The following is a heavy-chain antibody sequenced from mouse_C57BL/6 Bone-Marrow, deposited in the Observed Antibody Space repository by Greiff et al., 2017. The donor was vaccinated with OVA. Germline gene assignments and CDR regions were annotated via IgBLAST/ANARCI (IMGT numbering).Heavy chain of an antibody. Sequence: LQQSGAELVRPGSSVKLSCKDSYFAFLASAMHWVKQRPGHGLEWIGSFTMYSDATEYSENFKGKATLTANTSSSTAYMELSSLTSEDSAVYYCASPIYYGNYGYAMDYWGQGTSVTVSS. CDR2: FTMYSDAT. J-gene: IGHJ4*01. D-gene: IGHD2-1*01. V-gene: IGHV1-49*01. CDR3: ASPIYYGNYGYAMDY. CDR1: YFAFLASA.